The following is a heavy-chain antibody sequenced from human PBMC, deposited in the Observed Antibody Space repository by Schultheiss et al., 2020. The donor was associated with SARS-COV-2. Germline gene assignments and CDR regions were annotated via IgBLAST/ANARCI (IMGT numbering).Heavy chain of an antibody. CDR1: SGSISSYY. CDR3: ARASYGYFGLFYYYGMDV. D-gene: IGHD5-18*01. CDR2: IPYSGST. V-gene: IGHV4-59*12. Sequence: SETLSLTCTVSSGSISSYYWSWIRQPPGKGLVWIGYIPYSGSTNYNPSLKSRVTISVDTSKNQFSLNLSSVTAADTAVYYCARASYGYFGLFYYYGMDVWGQGTTVTVSS. J-gene: IGHJ6*02.